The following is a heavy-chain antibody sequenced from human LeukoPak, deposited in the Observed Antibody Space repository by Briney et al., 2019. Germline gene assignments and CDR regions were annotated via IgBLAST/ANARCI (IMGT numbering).Heavy chain of an antibody. V-gene: IGHV1-18*01. D-gene: IGHD3-10*01. CDR3: ARTPYYYGSGSYSHFDY. CDR1: GGTFSSYA. CDR2: ISAYNGNT. J-gene: IGHJ4*02. Sequence: ASVKVSCKASGGTFSSYAISWVRQAPGQGLEWMGWISAYNGNTNYAQKLQGRVTMTTDTSTSTAYMELRSLRSDDTAVYYCARTPYYYGSGSYSHFDYWGQGTLVTVSS.